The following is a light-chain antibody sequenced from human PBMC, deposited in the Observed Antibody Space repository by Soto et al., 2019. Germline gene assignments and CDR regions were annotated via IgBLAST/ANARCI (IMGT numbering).Light chain of an antibody. CDR2: EVS. Sequence: QSVLTQPASVSGSPGQSITISCTGTSSDVGGYKYVSWYQQHPGKAPKLMIYEVSNRPSGVPNRFSASKSGNTASLTISGLQAEDEADHFCSSYTSSTTTTVVFGGGTKLTVL. CDR1: SSDVGGYKY. CDR3: SSYTSSTTTTVV. V-gene: IGLV2-14*01. J-gene: IGLJ2*01.